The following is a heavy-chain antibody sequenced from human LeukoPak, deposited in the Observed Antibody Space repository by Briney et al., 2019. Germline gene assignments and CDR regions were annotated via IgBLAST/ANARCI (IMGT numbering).Heavy chain of an antibody. CDR2: ISSSGST. Sequence: SSETLSLTCTVSGDSISSGDYYWSWIRQPAGKGLEWIGRISSSGSTNYNPSLKSRVTISVDTSKNQFSLKLSSVTAADTAVYYCARDRGGGHRFFDYWGQGTLVTVSS. CDR3: ARDRGGGHRFFDY. D-gene: IGHD3-16*02. V-gene: IGHV4-61*02. CDR1: GDSISSGDYY. J-gene: IGHJ4*02.